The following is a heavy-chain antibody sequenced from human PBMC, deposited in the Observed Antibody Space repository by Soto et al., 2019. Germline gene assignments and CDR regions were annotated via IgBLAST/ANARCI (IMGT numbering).Heavy chain of an antibody. Sequence: PSETLSLTCTVSGGSVSSGSYYWSWIRQPPGKGLEWIGYIYYSGSTNYNPSLKSRVTTSVDTSKNQFSLKLSSVTAADTAVYYCARMQYYYDSSGPRKNWFDPWGQGTLVTVSS. CDR3: ARMQYYYDSSGPRKNWFDP. D-gene: IGHD3-22*01. CDR2: IYYSGST. V-gene: IGHV4-61*01. CDR1: GGSVSSGSYY. J-gene: IGHJ5*02.